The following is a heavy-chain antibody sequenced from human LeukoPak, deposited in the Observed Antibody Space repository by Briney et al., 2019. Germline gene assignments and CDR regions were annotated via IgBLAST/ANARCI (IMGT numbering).Heavy chain of an antibody. Sequence: ASVKVSCKASGYTFTGYYMHWVRQAPGQGLEWMGRIIPILGIANYAQKFQGRVTITADKSTSTAYMELSSLRSEDTAVYYCASTLIAAAGFNNWFDPWGQGTLVTVSS. D-gene: IGHD6-13*01. CDR2: IIPILGIA. J-gene: IGHJ5*02. CDR3: ASTLIAAAGFNNWFDP. CDR1: GYTFTGYY. V-gene: IGHV1-69*02.